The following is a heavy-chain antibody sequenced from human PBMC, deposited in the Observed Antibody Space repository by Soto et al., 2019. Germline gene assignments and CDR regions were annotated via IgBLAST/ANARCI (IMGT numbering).Heavy chain of an antibody. J-gene: IGHJ4*02. V-gene: IGHV4-59*01. CDR2: IYYTGST. Sequence: PSETLSLTCTVSGGSMRSNYWTWIRQSPGKGLEWIGYIYYTGSTKYNPSLKSRVTISLDTSKNQFSLRLTSVTSADTAVYYCARGGSYGDFFDYWGQGAQVTVSS. CDR1: GGSMRSNY. D-gene: IGHD4-17*01. CDR3: ARGGSYGDFFDY.